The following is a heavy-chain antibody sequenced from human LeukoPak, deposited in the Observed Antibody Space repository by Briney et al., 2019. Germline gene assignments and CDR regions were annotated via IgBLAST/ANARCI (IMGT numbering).Heavy chain of an antibody. J-gene: IGHJ5*02. Sequence: SETLSLTCTVSGGSITSGNYYWTWIRQPAGKGLEWIGRIYTGGSTNYNPSLKSRVTISMDTSKNQFSLNLSSVTAADMAVYYCARGYDYGDYWFDPWGQGTLVTVSS. CDR3: ARGYDYGDYWFDP. CDR1: GGSITSGNYY. CDR2: IYTGGST. D-gene: IGHD4-17*01. V-gene: IGHV4-61*02.